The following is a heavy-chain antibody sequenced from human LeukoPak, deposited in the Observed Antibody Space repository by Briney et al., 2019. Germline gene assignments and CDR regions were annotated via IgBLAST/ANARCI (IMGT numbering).Heavy chain of an antibody. Sequence: SETLSLTCAVYGGSFSGYYWSWIRQPPGKGLEWIGYIYYSGSTNYNPSLKSRVTISVDTSKNQFSLKLSSVTAADTAVYYCARDGYYYDSSGYYKGAFDYWGQGTLVTVSS. J-gene: IGHJ4*02. D-gene: IGHD3-22*01. CDR2: IYYSGST. CDR1: GGSFSGYY. V-gene: IGHV4-59*01. CDR3: ARDGYYYDSSGYYKGAFDY.